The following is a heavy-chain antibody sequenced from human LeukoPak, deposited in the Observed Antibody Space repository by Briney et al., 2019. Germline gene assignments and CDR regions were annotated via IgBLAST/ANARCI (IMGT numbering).Heavy chain of an antibody. CDR1: GFTFSSYS. CDR2: ISSSSSNI. CDR3: ARDFGYGGNYMDV. Sequence: TGGSLRLSCAASGFTFSSYSMNWVRQAPGKGLEWVSYISSSSSNIYYVGSVKGRFTISRDNAKNSLYLQMNSLRGEDTAVYYCARDFGYGGNYMDVWGKGTTVTVSS. D-gene: IGHD5-12*01. V-gene: IGHV3-48*01. J-gene: IGHJ6*03.